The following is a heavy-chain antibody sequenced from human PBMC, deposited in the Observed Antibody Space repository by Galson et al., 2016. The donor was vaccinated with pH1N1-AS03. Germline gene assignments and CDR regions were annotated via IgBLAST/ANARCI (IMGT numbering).Heavy chain of an antibody. Sequence: SVKVSCKASGYSFTDHDINWVRQTTGQGLEWMGWVVPSSGIAVYAQKFQGRVTMTRDPSISTVDMELRSLTAEDTAVYYCTRGGGIIGDYWGQGTLVTVSS. J-gene: IGHJ4*02. V-gene: IGHV1-8*01. D-gene: IGHD3-16*01. CDR2: VVPSSGIA. CDR3: TRGGGIIGDY. CDR1: GYSFTDHD.